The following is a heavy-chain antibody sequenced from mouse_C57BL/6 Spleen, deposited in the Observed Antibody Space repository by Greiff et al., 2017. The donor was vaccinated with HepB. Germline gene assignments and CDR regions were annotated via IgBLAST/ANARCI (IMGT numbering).Heavy chain of an antibody. J-gene: IGHJ2*01. CDR3: ARDTTVVASFDY. D-gene: IGHD1-1*01. CDR1: GYTFTSYW. Sequence: QVQLQQSGAELAKPGASVKLSCKASGYTFTSYWMHWVKQRPGQGLEWIGYINPSSGYTKYNQKFKDKPTLTAEKSSSTAYMQLSSLTDEDSAVYYCARDTTVVASFDYWGQGTTLTVSS. V-gene: IGHV1-7*01. CDR2: INPSSGYT.